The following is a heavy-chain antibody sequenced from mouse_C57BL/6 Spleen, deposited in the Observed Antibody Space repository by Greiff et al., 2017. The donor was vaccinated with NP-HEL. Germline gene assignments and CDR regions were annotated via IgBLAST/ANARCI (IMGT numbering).Heavy chain of an antibody. V-gene: IGHV5-17*01. CDR1: GFTFSDYG. Sequence: EVMLVESGGGLVKPGGSLKLSCAASGFTFSDYGMHWVRQAPEKGLEWVAYISSGSSTIYYVDTVKGRFTISRDNAKNTLFLQMTSLRSEDTAMYYCARPYAGDYAMDYWGQGTSVTVSS. J-gene: IGHJ4*01. CDR3: ARPYAGDYAMDY. CDR2: ISSGSSTI. D-gene: IGHD2-10*02.